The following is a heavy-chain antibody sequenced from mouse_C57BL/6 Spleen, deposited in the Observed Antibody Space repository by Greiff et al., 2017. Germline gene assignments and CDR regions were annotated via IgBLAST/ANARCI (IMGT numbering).Heavy chain of an antibody. V-gene: IGHV5-4*01. J-gene: IGHJ3*01. CDR3: ARDYYGSMAY. Sequence: EVQGVESGGGLVKPGGSLKLSCAASGFTFSSYAMSWVRQTPEKRLEWVATISDGGSYTYYPDNVKGRFTISRDNAKNNLYLQMSHLKSEDTAMXYCARDYYGSMAYWGQGTLVTVSA. D-gene: IGHD1-1*01. CDR1: GFTFSSYA. CDR2: ISDGGSYT.